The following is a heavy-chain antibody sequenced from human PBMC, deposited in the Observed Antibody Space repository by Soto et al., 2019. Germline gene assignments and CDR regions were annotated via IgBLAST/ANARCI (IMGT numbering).Heavy chain of an antibody. Sequence: QVQLVQSGAEVKKPGASVKVSCKASGYTFTGCYINRERQAPGQGLEWMGWINPNSGGKNYAQRYQGWVTMTRDMSISTDYMELSRLRSDDTAVYYCERGHPEGPSFDIEATIYSYYYYGMDVWGRGAKDT. CDR3: ERGHPEGPSFDIEATIYSYYYYGMDV. D-gene: IGHD5-12*01. J-gene: IGHJ6*01. V-gene: IGHV1-2*04. CDR2: INPNSGGK. CDR1: GYTFTGCY.